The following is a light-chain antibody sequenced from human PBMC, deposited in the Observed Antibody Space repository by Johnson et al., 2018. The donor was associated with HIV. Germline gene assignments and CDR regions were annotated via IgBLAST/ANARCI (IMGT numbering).Light chain of an antibody. V-gene: IGLV1-51*01. J-gene: IGLJ1*01. CDR1: SSNIGNNY. CDR2: DNH. Sequence: QSVLTQPPSVSAAPGQKVTISCSGSSSNIGNNYVSWYQQLPGTAPKLLIYDNHRRPSGIPDRFSGSKSGTSATLGITGLQTGDEADYYCGTWDSSLSAGWVFGTGTKVTVL. CDR3: GTWDSSLSAGWV.